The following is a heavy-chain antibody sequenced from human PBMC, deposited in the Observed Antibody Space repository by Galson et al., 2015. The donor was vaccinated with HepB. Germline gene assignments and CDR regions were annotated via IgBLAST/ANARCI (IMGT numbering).Heavy chain of an antibody. V-gene: IGHV1-18*01. CDR1: GYTFTSYG. CDR2: ISAYNGNT. CDR3: AGRRYSNYDSYYYYYYMDV. D-gene: IGHD4-11*01. Sequence: SVKVSCKASGYTFTSYGISWVRQAPGQGLEWMGWISAYNGNTNYAQKLQGRVTMTTDTSTSTAYMELRSLRSDDTAVYYCAGRRYSNYDSYYYYYYMDVWGKGTTVTVSS. J-gene: IGHJ6*03.